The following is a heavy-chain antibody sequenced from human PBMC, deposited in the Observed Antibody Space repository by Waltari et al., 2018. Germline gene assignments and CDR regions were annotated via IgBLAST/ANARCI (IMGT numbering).Heavy chain of an antibody. CDR2: IRSDGTGT. CDR3: ASGIQLSSW. D-gene: IGHD5-18*01. Sequence: EVLLVESGGGLVQPGGSLRLSCAASGFNFSTYWMHWVRQAPGKGLLWVARIRSDGTGTNYADSVKARFTISRDNAKNTLFLQMDSLRAEDTAVYYCASGIQLSSWGGQGTLVSVSS. J-gene: IGHJ4*02. CDR1: GFNFSTYW. V-gene: IGHV3-74*01.